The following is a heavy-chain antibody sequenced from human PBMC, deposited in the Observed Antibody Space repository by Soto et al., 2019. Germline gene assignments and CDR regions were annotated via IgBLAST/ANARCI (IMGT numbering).Heavy chain of an antibody. D-gene: IGHD1-26*01. CDR3: ARKPWFSEPSNSFDP. CDR2: IYYGGNT. V-gene: IGHV4-59*01. J-gene: IGHJ5*02. CDR1: GGSISSYY. Sequence: QVQLQESGPGLVKPSETLSLTCSVSGGSISSYYWSWIRQPPGKGLEWIGYIYYGGNTNYNPSLKSRVTISEDTSKNQFSLKLRSVTTADTAVYYCARKPWFSEPSNSFDPWGQGTLVTVSS.